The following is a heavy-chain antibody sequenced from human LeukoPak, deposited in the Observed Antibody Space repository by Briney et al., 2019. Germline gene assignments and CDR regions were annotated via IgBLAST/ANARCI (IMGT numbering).Heavy chain of an antibody. Sequence: GGSLRLSCAASGFTFSSYWMHWVRHAPGKGLVWVSRINSDGSSTSYADSVKGRFTISRDNAKNTLYLQMNSLRAEDTAVYYCARAIAAAEFDYWGQGTLVTVSS. D-gene: IGHD6-13*01. CDR3: ARAIAAAEFDY. CDR2: INSDGSST. CDR1: GFTFSSYW. J-gene: IGHJ4*02. V-gene: IGHV3-74*01.